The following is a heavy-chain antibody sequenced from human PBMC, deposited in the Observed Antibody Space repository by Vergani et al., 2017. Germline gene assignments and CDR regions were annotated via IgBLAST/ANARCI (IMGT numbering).Heavy chain of an antibody. V-gene: IGHV3-23*01. J-gene: IGHJ4*02. D-gene: IGHD5-18*01. Sequence: EVQLLESGGGLVQPGGSLRLSCAASGSTFSSYAMSWVRQAPGKGLEWGSAISGSGGSTYYADSVNGRFTISRDNSKNTLYLQMNSLRAEDTAVYYCAKVIAGIDVDTAMVLYYFDYWGQGTLVTVSS. CDR2: ISGSGGST. CDR1: GSTFSSYA. CDR3: AKVIAGIDVDTAMVLYYFDY.